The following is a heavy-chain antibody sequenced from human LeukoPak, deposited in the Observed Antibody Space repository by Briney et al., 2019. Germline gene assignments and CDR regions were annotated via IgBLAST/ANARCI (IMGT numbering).Heavy chain of an antibody. CDR2: IDTSTDFI. V-gene: IGHV3-21*04. D-gene: IGHD6-19*01. CDR1: GFTFSSFN. CDR3: ATSRRASDWYIADY. Sequence: PGGSLRPSCAASGFTFSSFNMNWVREAPGKGLEWSSSIDTSTDFIHYADSVRGRFTISRDNAKNPLFLQIESLRAEDTAIYYCATSRRASDWYIADYWGQGTLVTVSS. J-gene: IGHJ4*02.